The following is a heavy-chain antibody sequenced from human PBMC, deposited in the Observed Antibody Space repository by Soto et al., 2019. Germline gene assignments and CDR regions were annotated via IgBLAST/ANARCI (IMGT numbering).Heavy chain of an antibody. CDR2: ISGSGGST. CDR1: GFTFSSYA. V-gene: IGHV3-23*01. CDR3: AKAPTYSSGWNIYFQH. D-gene: IGHD6-19*01. J-gene: IGHJ1*01. Sequence: PGGSLRLSCAASGFTFSSYAMSWVRQAPGKGLEWVSAISGSGGSTYYADSVKGRFTISRDNSKNTLYLQMNSLRAEDTAVYYCAKAPTYSSGWNIYFQHWGQGNLVTVSS.